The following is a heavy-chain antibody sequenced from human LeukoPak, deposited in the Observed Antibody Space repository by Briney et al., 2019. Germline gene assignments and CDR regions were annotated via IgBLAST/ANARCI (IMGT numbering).Heavy chain of an antibody. V-gene: IGHV4-34*01. D-gene: IGHD3-16*01. CDR2: ISHSGTT. J-gene: IGHJ3*02. CDR1: GGSFSDYQ. CDR3: ARGLVWRFLLDSRRDSFDI. Sequence: SETLSLTCAVSGGSFSDYQWNWIRQSPGKGLERLGEISHSGTTTYNPSLKSRVTISVDTSKNQFSLRLRTVTAADTAVYYCARGLVWRFLLDSRRDSFDIWGQGTTITVSS.